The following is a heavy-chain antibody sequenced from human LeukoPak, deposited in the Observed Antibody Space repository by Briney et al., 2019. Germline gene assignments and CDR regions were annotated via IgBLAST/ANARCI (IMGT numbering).Heavy chain of an antibody. CDR1: GFTFISYA. CDR2: ISSNGGST. V-gene: IGHV3-64*01. Sequence: GGSLRLSCAASGFTFISYAMHWVRQAPGKGLEYVSAISSNGGSTYYANSVKGRFTVSRDNSKNTLYLQMGSLRPEDMAVYYCARAVGATTFGWFDPWGQGTLVTVSS. J-gene: IGHJ5*02. D-gene: IGHD1-26*01. CDR3: ARAVGATTFGWFDP.